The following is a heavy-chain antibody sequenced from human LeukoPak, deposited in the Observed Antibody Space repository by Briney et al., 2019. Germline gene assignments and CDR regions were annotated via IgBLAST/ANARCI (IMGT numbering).Heavy chain of an antibody. CDR2: IYHSGST. V-gene: IGHV4-39*01. CDR1: GGSIISTSYY. Sequence: SETLSLTCTVSGGSIISTSYYWGWIRQPPGKGLAWLGSIYHSGSTYDNPSLKSRVTISVDRSKNQFSLKLSSVTAADTAVYYCARLYYDSRGYYWFDRWGQGTLVTVSS. CDR3: ARLYYDSRGYYWFDR. J-gene: IGHJ5*02. D-gene: IGHD3-22*01.